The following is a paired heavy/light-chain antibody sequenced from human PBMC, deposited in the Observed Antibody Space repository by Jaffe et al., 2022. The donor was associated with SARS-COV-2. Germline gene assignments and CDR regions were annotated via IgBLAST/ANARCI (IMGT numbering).Heavy chain of an antibody. CDR3: AKDRVRRSSWFIFDF. D-gene: IGHD6-13*01. V-gene: IGHV3-30*18. CDR1: GFSFDDYG. CDR2: ISYDGSRK. J-gene: IGHJ4*02. Sequence: QVQLVESGGGVVQPGWSLRLSCAASGFSFDDYGMHWVRQTPDRGLEWLAVISYDGSRKYYADSVKGRLTISRDNSKNTLYLGVDSLKVDDTAVFYCAKDRVRRSSWFIFDFWGQGALVTVS.
Light chain of an antibody. CDR2: AAS. CDR1: QDIANY. Sequence: DIQMTQSPSSLSASVGDRVTITCQASQDIANYLNWYQQKPGKAPQLLIFAASSLEPGVPPRFSGGGSGTHFTFTITSLQPDDAATYYCQQYSALPPITFGQGTRLEI. CDR3: QQYSALPPIT. V-gene: IGKV1-33*01. J-gene: IGKJ5*01.